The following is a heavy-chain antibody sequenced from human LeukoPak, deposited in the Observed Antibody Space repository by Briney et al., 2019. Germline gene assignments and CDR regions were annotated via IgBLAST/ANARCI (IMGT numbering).Heavy chain of an antibody. CDR1: GGSISSSSYY. V-gene: IGHV4-39*07. D-gene: IGHD3-22*01. CDR3: ARGPYYYDSSGYRGDAFDI. Sequence: SETLSLTCTVSGGSISSSSYYWGWIRQPPGKGLEWIGSIYYSGSTYYNPSLKSRVTISVDTSKNQFSLKLSSVTAADTAVYYCARGPYYYDSSGYRGDAFDIWGQGTMVTVSS. CDR2: IYYSGST. J-gene: IGHJ3*02.